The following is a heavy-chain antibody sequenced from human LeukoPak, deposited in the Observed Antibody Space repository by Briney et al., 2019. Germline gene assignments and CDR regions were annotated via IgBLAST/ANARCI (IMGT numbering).Heavy chain of an antibody. CDR3: ARGDFWSGYYSDN. J-gene: IGHJ4*02. CDR2: IYTSGST. V-gene: IGHV4-61*02. D-gene: IGHD3-3*01. Sequence: SETLSLTCTVSGGSISSGNCYWSWIRQPAGKGLEWIGRIYTSGSTKYNPSLKSRVTISVDTSKNQITLELSSVTAADTAVYYCARGDFWSGYYSDNWGQGTLVTVSS. CDR1: GGSISSGNCY.